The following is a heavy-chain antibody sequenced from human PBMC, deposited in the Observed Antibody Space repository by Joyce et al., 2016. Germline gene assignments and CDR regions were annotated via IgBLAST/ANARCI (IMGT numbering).Heavy chain of an antibody. CDR2: ISGTGFRT. V-gene: IGHV3-23*01. D-gene: IGHD3-10*01. J-gene: IGHJ5*02. CDR1: GFTFSSYA. CDR3: AKGPIVRGVHWFDP. Sequence: EVQLLESGGGLVLPGGSLRLSCAASGFTFSSYAMNWVRQAPGKGMEWVSSISGTGFRTFYADPVKGRFTISRDNSKNTVFLQMSRLRAEDTAVYYCAKGPIVRGVHWFDPWGQGTLVTVSS.